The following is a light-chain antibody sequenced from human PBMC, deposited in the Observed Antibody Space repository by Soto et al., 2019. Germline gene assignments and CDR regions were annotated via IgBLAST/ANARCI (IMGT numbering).Light chain of an antibody. V-gene: IGKV3-20*01. CDR2: GAS. CDR3: QQYSDLPRT. CDR1: QSVSSNY. J-gene: IGKJ1*01. Sequence: EIVLTQSPGTLSLSPGERATLSCRASQSVSSNYLAWYQQKPGQAPSLLIYGASSRATGIPDRFSGSGSETDFTLTISRLEPEDFAVYYCQQYSDLPRTFGQGTRVEIK.